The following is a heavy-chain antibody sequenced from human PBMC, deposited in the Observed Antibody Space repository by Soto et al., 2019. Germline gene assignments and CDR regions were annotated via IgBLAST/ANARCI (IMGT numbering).Heavy chain of an antibody. CDR1: GGSISSGGYY. V-gene: IGHV4-31*03. CDR2: IYYSGST. D-gene: IGHD3-10*01. J-gene: IGHJ4*02. CDR3: ARRWVGVGGVHYFDY. Sequence: QVQLQESGPGLVKPSQTLSLTCTVSGGSISSGGYYWSWIRQHPGKGLEWIGYIYYSGSTYYNPSLKSRGTLPATTSNNQFSLQLGSVTAADTAGDYWARRWVGVGGVHYFDYWGQGTLVTVSS.